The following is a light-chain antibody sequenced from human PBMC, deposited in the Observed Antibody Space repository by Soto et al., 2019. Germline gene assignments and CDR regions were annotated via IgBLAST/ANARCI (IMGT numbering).Light chain of an antibody. Sequence: QLVLTQSPSASASLGASVKLTCTLSSGHGSNAIAWHQQQPEKGPRYLMKLNNDGSHTKGDGIPDRFSGSSSGAERYLTISSLQSEDEADYYCQTWGTDIVIFGGGTKLTVL. CDR1: SGHGSNA. CDR2: LNNDGSH. V-gene: IGLV4-69*01. J-gene: IGLJ2*01. CDR3: QTWGTDIVI.